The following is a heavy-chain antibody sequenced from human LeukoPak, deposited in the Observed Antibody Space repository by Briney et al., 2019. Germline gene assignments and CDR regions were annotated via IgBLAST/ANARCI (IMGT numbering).Heavy chain of an antibody. CDR2: LSYDEGEK. J-gene: IGHJ4*02. V-gene: IGHV3-30*03. Sequence: SGGSLRLSCAASGFTVSSNSMSWVRQAPGKGLEWVAVLSYDEGEKHYVDSVKGRFTISRDNSKNTLYLQMNSLRDEDTAVYYCASLGDNFDHWGQGTLVTVSS. CDR1: GFTVSSNS. CDR3: ASLGDNFDH. D-gene: IGHD3-16*01.